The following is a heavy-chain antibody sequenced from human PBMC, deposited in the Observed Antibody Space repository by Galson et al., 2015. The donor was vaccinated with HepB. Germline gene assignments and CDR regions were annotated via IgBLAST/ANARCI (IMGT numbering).Heavy chain of an antibody. J-gene: IGHJ4*02. D-gene: IGHD5-18*01. Sequence: SETLSLTCTVSGGSISSYYWSWIRQPPGKGLEWIGYIYYSGSTNYNPSLKSRVTISVDTSKNQFSLKLSSVTAADTAVYYCAGTAMVGPFDYWGQGTLVTVSS. V-gene: IGHV4-59*08. CDR1: GGSISSYY. CDR2: IYYSGST. CDR3: AGTAMVGPFDY.